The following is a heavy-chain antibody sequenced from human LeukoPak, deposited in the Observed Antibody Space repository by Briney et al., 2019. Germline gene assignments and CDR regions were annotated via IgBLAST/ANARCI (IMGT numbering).Heavy chain of an antibody. D-gene: IGHD3-10*01. CDR3: ARDPYYYGSGSYYYFDY. CDR2: IKQDGSEK. J-gene: IGHJ4*02. CDR1: GFTFSSYW. Sequence: GGSLRLSCGASGFTFSSYWMSWVRQAPGKGLEWVANIKQDGSEKYYVDSVKGRFTISRDNAKNSLYLQMNSMRAEDTAVYYCARDPYYYGSGSYYYFDYWGQGTLVTVSS. V-gene: IGHV3-7*01.